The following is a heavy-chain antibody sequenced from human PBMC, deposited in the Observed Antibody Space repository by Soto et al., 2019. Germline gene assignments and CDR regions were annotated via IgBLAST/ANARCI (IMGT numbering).Heavy chain of an antibody. V-gene: IGHV5-51*01. CDR3: ARHTPTAGDDY. CDR2: IYPPDSDT. CDR1: GYRFTSYW. Sequence: PGESLKISCKGSGYRFTSYWIGWVGQMPGKGLEWMGIIYPPDSDTRYSPSFQGQVTISADRSISTAYLQWNSLKASDTAMYYCARHTPTAGDDYWGQGTLVTVSS. D-gene: IGHD6-13*01. J-gene: IGHJ4*02.